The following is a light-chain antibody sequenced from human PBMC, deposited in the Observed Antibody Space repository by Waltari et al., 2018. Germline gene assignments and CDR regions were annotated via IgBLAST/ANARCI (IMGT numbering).Light chain of an antibody. CDR2: KNN. CDR3: QTWVSSIPVV. V-gene: IGLV3-1*01. J-gene: IGLJ2*01. Sequence: SYEVTQPPSVSVSPGQTASITCPGEALGNTVTCWYQPKPGPSPVLVLYKNNKRPSGSPERFSGSNSGNTATLTISGTQAMDEADYYCQTWVSSIPVVFGGGTKLTVL. CDR1: ALGNTV.